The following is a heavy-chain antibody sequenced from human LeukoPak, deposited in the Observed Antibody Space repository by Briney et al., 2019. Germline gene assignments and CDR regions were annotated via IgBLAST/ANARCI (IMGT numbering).Heavy chain of an antibody. Sequence: PGGSLRLSRAASGFTVSSNYMSWVRQAPGKGLEWVSVICSGGSTYYAESVKGRFTISRDNSKNTLYLQMNSLRAEDTAVYYCASGNYYDSSGAVDYWGQGTLVTVSS. CDR1: GFTVSSNY. V-gene: IGHV3-66*01. CDR2: ICSGGST. D-gene: IGHD3-22*01. J-gene: IGHJ4*02. CDR3: ASGNYYDSSGAVDY.